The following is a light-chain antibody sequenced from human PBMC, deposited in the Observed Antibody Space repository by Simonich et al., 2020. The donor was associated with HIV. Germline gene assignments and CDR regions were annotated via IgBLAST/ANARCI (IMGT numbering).Light chain of an antibody. CDR2: GAS. Sequence: EIVMTQSPATLSVSPGERATLSCRASQSVSSNLAWYQQKPGQAPRLLNYGASTRATGSPARFSGSGSGTEFTLTISSMQSEDFAVYYCQQEETFGQGTNVEIK. J-gene: IGKJ1*01. CDR3: QQEET. V-gene: IGKV3-15*01. CDR1: QSVSSN.